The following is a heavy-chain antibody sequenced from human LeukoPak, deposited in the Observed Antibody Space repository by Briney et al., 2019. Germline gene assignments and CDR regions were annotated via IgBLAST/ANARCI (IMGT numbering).Heavy chain of an antibody. V-gene: IGHV3-23*01. CDR1: GFTFSSYA. D-gene: IGHD3-3*02. J-gene: IGHJ4*02. CDR2: ISGSGGST. Sequence: PGGSLRLSCAASGFTFSSYAMSWVRQAPGKGLEWVSAISGSGGSTYYADSVKGRFTISRDNSKNTLYLQMNSLRAEDTAVYYCAKDVVEFLEWLSTLFDYWGQGTLVTVSS. CDR3: AKDVVEFLEWLSTLFDY.